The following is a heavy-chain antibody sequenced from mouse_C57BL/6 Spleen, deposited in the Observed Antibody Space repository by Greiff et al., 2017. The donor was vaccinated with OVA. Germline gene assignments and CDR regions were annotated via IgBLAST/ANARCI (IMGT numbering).Heavy chain of an antibody. CDR1: GFTFSDYG. CDR2: ISSGSSTI. Sequence: EVQLVASWGGLVKPGGSLKLSCAASGFTFSDYGMHWVRQAPEKGLEWVAYISSGSSTIYYADTVKGRFTISRDNAKNTLFLQMTSLRSEDTAMYYCARTLLSYAMDYWGQGTSVTVSS. CDR3: ARTLLSYAMDY. D-gene: IGHD2-10*01. J-gene: IGHJ4*01. V-gene: IGHV5-17*01.